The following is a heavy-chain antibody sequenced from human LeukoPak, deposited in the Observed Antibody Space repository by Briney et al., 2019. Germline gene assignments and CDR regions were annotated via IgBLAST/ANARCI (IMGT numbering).Heavy chain of an antibody. J-gene: IGHJ6*03. CDR2: IYHSGST. CDR3: ARQIGLMVRGVIANYYYYYMDV. V-gene: IGHV4-4*02. CDR1: GGSISSSNW. Sequence: SETLSLTCAVSGGSISSSNWWSWVRQPPGKGLEWIGEIYHSGSTNYNPSLKSRVTISVDKSKNQFSLKLSSVTAADTAVYYCARQIGLMVRGVIANYYYYYMDVWGKGTTVTISS. D-gene: IGHD3-10*01.